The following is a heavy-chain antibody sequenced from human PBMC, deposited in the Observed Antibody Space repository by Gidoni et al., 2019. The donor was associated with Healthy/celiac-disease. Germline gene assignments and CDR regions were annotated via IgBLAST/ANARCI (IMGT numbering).Heavy chain of an antibody. V-gene: IGHV4-38-2*02. CDR2: IYHSGST. Sequence: QVQLQESGPGLVKPSETLSLTCTVSGYSISSGYSWGWIRQPPGKGLEWIGSIYHSGSTYYNPSLKSRVTISVDTSKNQFSLKLSSVTAADTAVYYCARGGFGHYAIPDDAFDIWGQGTMVTVSS. J-gene: IGHJ3*02. CDR1: GYSISSGYS. D-gene: IGHD2-2*02. CDR3: ARGGFGHYAIPDDAFDI.